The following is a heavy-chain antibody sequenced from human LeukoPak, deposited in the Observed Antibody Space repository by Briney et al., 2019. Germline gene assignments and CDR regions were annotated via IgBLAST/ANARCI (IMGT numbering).Heavy chain of an antibody. Sequence: GGSLRLSCAASGFTFSSYAMSWVRQAPGKGLDWVSAISGSGGGTYYADSVKGRFTISRDNSKNTLYLQMNSLRVEDTAVHYCAKLTYGGNSGGSYWGQGTLVTVSS. V-gene: IGHV3-23*01. D-gene: IGHD4-23*01. CDR3: AKLTYGGNSGGSY. J-gene: IGHJ4*02. CDR2: ISGSGGGT. CDR1: GFTFSSYA.